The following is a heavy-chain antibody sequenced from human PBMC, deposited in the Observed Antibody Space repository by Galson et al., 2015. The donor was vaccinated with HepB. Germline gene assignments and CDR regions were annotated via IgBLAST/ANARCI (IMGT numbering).Heavy chain of an antibody. CDR2: ISWNSGSI. D-gene: IGHD6-13*01. CDR3: AKDMRSSSWYFWARSGYYGMDV. J-gene: IGHJ6*02. V-gene: IGHV3-9*01. Sequence: SLRLSCAASGFTFDDYAMHWVRQAPGKGLEWVSGISWNSGSIGYADSVKGRFTISRDNAKNSLYLQMNSLRAEDTALYYCAKDMRSSSWYFWARSGYYGMDVWGQGTTVTVSS. CDR1: GFTFDDYA.